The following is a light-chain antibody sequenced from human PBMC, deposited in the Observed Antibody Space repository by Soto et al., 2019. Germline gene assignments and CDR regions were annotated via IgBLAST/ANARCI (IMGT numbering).Light chain of an antibody. Sequence: QSVLTQPASVSGSPGQSITISCTGTSSDVGGYNYVSWYQQHPGKAPKLMIYDVSNRPSGVSNRFSGSKSGNTASLTISGHQAEDAADYYCTSYTSSSTVVFGGGTKVTVL. V-gene: IGLV2-14*01. J-gene: IGLJ2*01. CDR2: DVS. CDR3: TSYTSSSTVV. CDR1: SSDVGGYNY.